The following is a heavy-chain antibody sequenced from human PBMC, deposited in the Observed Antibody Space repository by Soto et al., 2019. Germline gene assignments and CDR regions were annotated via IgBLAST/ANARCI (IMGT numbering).Heavy chain of an antibody. CDR1: GYTFTSYA. J-gene: IGHJ4*02. Sequence: QVQLVQSGAEVKKPGASVKVSCKASGYTFTSYAMHWVRQAPGQRLEWMGWINAGNGNTKYSQKFQGRVTITRDTSASTAYMELSSLRSEDTAVYYCARVGHPYSSSWYYFDYWGQGTLVTVSS. CDR2: INAGNGNT. D-gene: IGHD6-13*01. V-gene: IGHV1-3*01. CDR3: ARVGHPYSSSWYYFDY.